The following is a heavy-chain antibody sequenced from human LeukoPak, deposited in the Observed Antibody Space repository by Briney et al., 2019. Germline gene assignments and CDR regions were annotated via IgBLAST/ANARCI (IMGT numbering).Heavy chain of an antibody. Sequence: ASVKVSCKASGYTFTSYYMHWVRQAPGQGLEWMGIINPSGGSTSYAQKFQGRVTMTRDTSTSTVYMELSSLRSEDTAVYYCARAPYYYDSSGYFDYWGQGTLVTVSS. CDR2: INPSGGST. D-gene: IGHD3-22*01. CDR3: ARAPYYYDSSGYFDY. CDR1: GYTFTSYY. V-gene: IGHV1-46*01. J-gene: IGHJ4*02.